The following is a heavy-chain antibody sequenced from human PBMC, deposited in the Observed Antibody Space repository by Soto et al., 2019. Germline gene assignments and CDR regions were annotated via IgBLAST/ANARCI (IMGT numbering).Heavy chain of an antibody. CDR2: INPSGGST. CDR3: AFFFFQVEDGIRDARSVSAFLLNRSSDL. D-gene: IGHD2-15*01. J-gene: IGHJ2*01. V-gene: IGHV1-46*03. Sequence: KGLEWMGIINPSGGSTSYAQKFQGRVTVTRDTSTSTVYMDLSSLRSEDTAVYYCAFFFFQVEDGIRDARSVSAFLLNRSSDL.